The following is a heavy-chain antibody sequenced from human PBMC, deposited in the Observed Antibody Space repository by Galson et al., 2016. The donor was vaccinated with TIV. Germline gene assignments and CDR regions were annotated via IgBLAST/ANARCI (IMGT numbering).Heavy chain of an antibody. V-gene: IGHV1-8*01. CDR2: MNPNSGDT. CDR1: GYTFTSYD. J-gene: IGHJ4*02. D-gene: IGHD3-16*01. Sequence: SVKVSCKASGYTFTSYDIVWVRQATGQGLEWMGWMNPNSGDTGYAQKFQGRITMTRGFSIRTAYMELSSLTPGDTAVYYCEGVGDHEYVGGTYYDGYWGQGALVPVSS. CDR3: EGVGDHEYVGGTYYDGY.